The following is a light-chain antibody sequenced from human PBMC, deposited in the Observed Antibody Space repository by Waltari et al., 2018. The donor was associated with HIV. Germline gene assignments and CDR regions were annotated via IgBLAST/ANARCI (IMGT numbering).Light chain of an antibody. CDR1: SSNVGGHP. J-gene: IGLJ3*02. CDR3: AAWDDSLSAWV. V-gene: IGLV1-44*01. Sequence: QSVLTQPPSASGTPGQRITISCSGTSSNVGGHPVNWYHQLPGTAPKLLIYDINQRPSGVPDRFSGSKSGTSASLVISRLQAEDEADYYCAAWDDSLSAWVFGGGTKLTVL. CDR2: DIN.